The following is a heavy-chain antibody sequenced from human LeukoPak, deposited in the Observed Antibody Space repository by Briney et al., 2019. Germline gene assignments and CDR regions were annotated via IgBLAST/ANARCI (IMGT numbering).Heavy chain of an antibody. V-gene: IGHV1-69*13. CDR3: ARGLSQDSSGYAPLDAFDI. CDR2: IIPIFGTA. D-gene: IGHD3-22*01. Sequence: GASVKVSCKASGGTFSSCAISWVRQAPGQGLEWMGGIIPIFGTANYAQKFQGRVTITADESTSTAYMELSSLRSEDTAVYCCARGLSQDSSGYAPLDAFDIWGQGTMVTVSS. J-gene: IGHJ3*02. CDR1: GGTFSSCA.